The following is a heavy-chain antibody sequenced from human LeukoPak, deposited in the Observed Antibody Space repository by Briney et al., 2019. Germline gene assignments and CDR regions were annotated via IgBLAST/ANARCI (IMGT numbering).Heavy chain of an antibody. CDR3: ATLEASSTVY. CDR1: GFTFSSYA. CDR2: IGGST. J-gene: IGHJ4*02. V-gene: IGHV3-23*01. Sequence: PGGSLRLSCAASGFTFSSYAMSWVRQAPGKGLEWVSAIGGSTYYADSVRGRFTISRDNSKNTLYLQMNSLRAEDTAVYYCATLEASSTVYWGQGTLVTVSS. D-gene: IGHD2-2*01.